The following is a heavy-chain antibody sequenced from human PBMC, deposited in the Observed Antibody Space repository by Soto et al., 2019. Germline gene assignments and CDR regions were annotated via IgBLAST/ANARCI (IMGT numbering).Heavy chain of an antibody. J-gene: IGHJ4*02. CDR2: IYYSGST. D-gene: IGHD6-6*01. CDR1: GGSISSGDYY. CDR3: ARETDSSSTGPDY. V-gene: IGHV4-30-4*01. Sequence: ALYLKSAVSGGSISSGDYYWSWIRQPPGKGLEWIGYIYYSGSTYYNPSLKSRVTISVDTSKNQFSLKLSSVTAADTAVYYCARETDSSSTGPDYWGQGTLVTVSS.